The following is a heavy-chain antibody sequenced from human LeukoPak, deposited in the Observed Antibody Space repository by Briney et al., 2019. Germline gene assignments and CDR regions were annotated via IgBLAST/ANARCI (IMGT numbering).Heavy chain of an antibody. D-gene: IGHD2-2*01. Sequence: GASVKVSCKASGYTFTSYGISWVRQAPGQGLEWMGWISAYNGNTNYAQKLQGRGTMTTDTSTSTAYMELRSLRSDDTAVYYCASLYCSSTSCYPPFDPWGQGTLVTVSS. CDR1: GYTFTSYG. J-gene: IGHJ5*02. CDR3: ASLYCSSTSCYPPFDP. V-gene: IGHV1-18*01. CDR2: ISAYNGNT.